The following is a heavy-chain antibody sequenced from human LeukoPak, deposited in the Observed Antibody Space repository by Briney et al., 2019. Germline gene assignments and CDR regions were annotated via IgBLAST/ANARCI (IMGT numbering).Heavy chain of an antibody. CDR3: ARHRPVRRAYYYDSSGIFDY. Sequence: SETLSLTCTVSGGSISSSSYYWGWIRQPPGKGLEWIGSIYYSGSTYYNPSLKSRVTISVDTSKNQFSLKLSSVTAADTAVYYCARHRPVRRAYYYDSSGIFDYWGQGTLVTVSS. J-gene: IGHJ4*02. CDR2: IYYSGST. CDR1: GGSISSSSYY. V-gene: IGHV4-39*01. D-gene: IGHD3-22*01.